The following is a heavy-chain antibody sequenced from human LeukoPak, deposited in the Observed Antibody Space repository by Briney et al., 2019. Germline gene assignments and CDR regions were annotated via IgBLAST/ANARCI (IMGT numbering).Heavy chain of an antibody. Sequence: SGESLKISCKGSGYSFTTYWIVWVRQMPGKGLEWMGIINPGDSDTRYSPSFQGQVTISADKSISTAYLQWSSLKASDTAMYYCATAPGGAGGSSGWIWFDPWGQGTLVTVSS. CDR1: GYSFTTYW. J-gene: IGHJ5*02. D-gene: IGHD6-19*01. CDR2: INPGDSDT. V-gene: IGHV5-51*01. CDR3: ATAPGGAGGSSGWIWFDP.